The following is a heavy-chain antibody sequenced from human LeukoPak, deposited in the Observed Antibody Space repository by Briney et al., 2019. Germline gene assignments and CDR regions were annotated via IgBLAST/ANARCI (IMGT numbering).Heavy chain of an antibody. Sequence: SETLSLTCAVYGGSFSGYYWSWIRQPPGKGLEWIGEINHSGSTNYNPSLKSRVTISVDTSKNQFSLKLSSVTAADTAVYYCARLNVDTTMAHDYWGQGTLVTVSS. CDR1: GGSFSGYY. V-gene: IGHV4-34*01. CDR2: INHSGST. CDR3: ARLNVDTTMAHDY. J-gene: IGHJ4*02. D-gene: IGHD5-18*01.